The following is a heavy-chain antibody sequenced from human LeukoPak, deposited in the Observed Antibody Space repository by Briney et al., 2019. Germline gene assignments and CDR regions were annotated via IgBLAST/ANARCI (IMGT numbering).Heavy chain of an antibody. CDR2: FNPNSGAT. CDR1: EYNFTAYY. J-gene: IGHJ6*02. D-gene: IGHD1-26*01. CDR3: ARDLRSGTDGNHAMDV. V-gene: IGHV1-2*02. Sequence: SVKVSCKASEYNFTAYYLHWVRQAPGQGLEWVGWFNPNSGATNCAQKFQGRVTMTRDTSISTASMELSRLTSDDTAVYYCARDLRSGTDGNHAMDVWGQGTTVTVSS.